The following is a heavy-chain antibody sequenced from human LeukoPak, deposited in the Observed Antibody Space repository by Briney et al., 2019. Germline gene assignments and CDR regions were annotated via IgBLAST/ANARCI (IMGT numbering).Heavy chain of an antibody. V-gene: IGHV3-72*01. CDR2: SRNKANSYTI. J-gene: IGHJ6*02. D-gene: IGHD1-26*01. CDR1: GFTISDYY. CDR3: ALHYSGSYYYGMDV. Sequence: GGSLRLSCAASGFTISDYYMDWVRQAPGKGLEWVGRSRNKANSYTIEYAASVKGRFTISRDDSKNSLYLQMNSLKTEDTALYYCALHYSGSYYYGMDVWGQGTTVTVSS.